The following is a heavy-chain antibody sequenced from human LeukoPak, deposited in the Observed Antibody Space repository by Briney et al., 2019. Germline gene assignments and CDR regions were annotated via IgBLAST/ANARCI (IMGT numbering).Heavy chain of an antibody. CDR2: IIPIFGTA. V-gene: IGHV1-69*13. CDR1: GGTFSSYA. J-gene: IGHJ4*02. D-gene: IGHD3-3*01. Sequence: ASVTVSCTASGGTFSSYAISWVRQAPGQGLEWMGGIIPIFGTANYAQKFQGRVTITADESTSTAYMELSSLRSEDTAVYYCASGGDDFWSGYSDYWGQGTLVTVSS. CDR3: ASGGDDFWSGYSDY.